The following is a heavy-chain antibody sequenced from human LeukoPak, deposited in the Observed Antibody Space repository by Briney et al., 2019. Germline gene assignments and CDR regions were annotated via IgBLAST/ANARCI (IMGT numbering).Heavy chain of an antibody. Sequence: PSETLSLTCAVSGASISSSSWWSWVRQPPGKGLEWIGETYHSGSTNYNPSLKSRVTISLDKSKNQFSLKVRSVTAADTAVYYCATHDGMDVWGQGTTVTVSS. CDR2: TYHSGST. J-gene: IGHJ6*02. CDR3: ATHDGMDV. CDR1: GASISSSSW. V-gene: IGHV4-4*02.